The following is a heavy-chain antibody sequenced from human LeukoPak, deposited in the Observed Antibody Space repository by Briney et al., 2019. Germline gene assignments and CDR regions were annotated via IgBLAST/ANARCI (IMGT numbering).Heavy chain of an antibody. J-gene: IGHJ4*02. CDR1: GGPISSGGYY. CDR3: ARGSRGDFDY. D-gene: IGHD3-16*01. Sequence: SQTLSLTCTVSGGPISSGGYYWSWIRQHPGKGLEWIGYIYYSGSTYYNPSLESRVTISVDTSKNQFSLKLSSVTAADTAVYYCARGSRGDFDYWGQGTLVTVSS. CDR2: IYYSGST. V-gene: IGHV4-31*03.